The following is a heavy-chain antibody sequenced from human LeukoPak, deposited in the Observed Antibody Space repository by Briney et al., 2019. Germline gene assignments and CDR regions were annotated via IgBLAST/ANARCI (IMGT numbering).Heavy chain of an antibody. J-gene: IGHJ3*02. CDR3: AREGSIAARPRYYAFDI. CDR2: IYTSGST. CDR1: GGSISSYY. Sequence: SETLSLTCTVSGGSISSYYWSWIRQPAGKGLEWIGRIYTSGSTNYNPSLKSRVTMSVDTSKNQFSLKLSSVTAADTAVYYCAREGSIAARPRYYAFDIWGQGTMVTVSS. V-gene: IGHV4-4*07. D-gene: IGHD6-6*01.